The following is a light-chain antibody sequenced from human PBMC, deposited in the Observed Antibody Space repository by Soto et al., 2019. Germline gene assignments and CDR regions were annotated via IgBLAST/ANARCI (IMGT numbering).Light chain of an antibody. CDR1: QSIRNS. Sequence: EIVMTQSPATLSVSPGERATLSCRASQSIRNSLAWYQQKPGQAPRLLLYGASTRATGIPARFSGSASGTEFTLTISSLQSEDFTVYYCQQYNKWPLTFGQGTKVDIK. J-gene: IGKJ1*01. V-gene: IGKV3-15*01. CDR3: QQYNKWPLT. CDR2: GAS.